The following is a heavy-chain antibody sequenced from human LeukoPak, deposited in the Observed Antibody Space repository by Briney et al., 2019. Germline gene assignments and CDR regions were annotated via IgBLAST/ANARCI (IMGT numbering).Heavy chain of an antibody. CDR3: ASMYFSQYLQH. Sequence: GGSLRLSCAASGFTVNSNYMSWVRQAPGKGLEWVSVIYSGGSTYYEDYVKRRFTISRDNSKNTLYLQMNSLRAEDTAVYYCASMYFSQYLQHWGQGTLVTVSS. V-gene: IGHV3-53*01. CDR1: GFTVNSNY. D-gene: IGHD2-8*01. CDR2: IYSGGST. J-gene: IGHJ1*01.